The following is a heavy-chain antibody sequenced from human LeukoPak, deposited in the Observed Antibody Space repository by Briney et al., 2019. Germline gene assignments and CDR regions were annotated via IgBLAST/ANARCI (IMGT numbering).Heavy chain of an antibody. CDR3: ARRNPLTQDAFDI. J-gene: IGHJ3*02. Sequence: ASVKVSCKASGYTFTSYDINWVRQATGQGLEWMGIIYPGDSDTTYSPSFQGQVTISADKSISTAYLQWSSLKASDTAMYYCARRNPLTQDAFDIWGQGTMVTVSS. D-gene: IGHD2-21*02. V-gene: IGHV5-51*01. CDR1: GYTFTSYD. CDR2: IYPGDSDT.